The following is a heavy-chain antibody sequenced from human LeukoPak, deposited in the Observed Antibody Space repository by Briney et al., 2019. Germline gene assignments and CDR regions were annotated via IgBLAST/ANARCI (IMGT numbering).Heavy chain of an antibody. CDR2: IYYSGST. J-gene: IGHJ6*03. Sequence: SGTLSLTCAVSGGSISSSNWWSWARQPPGKGLEWIGSIYYSGSTYYNPSLKSRVTISVDTSKNQFSLKLSSVTAADTAVYYCARESDPYYYYYYMDVWGKGTTVTVSS. CDR1: GGSISSSNW. V-gene: IGHV4-4*02. CDR3: ARESDPYYYYYYMDV.